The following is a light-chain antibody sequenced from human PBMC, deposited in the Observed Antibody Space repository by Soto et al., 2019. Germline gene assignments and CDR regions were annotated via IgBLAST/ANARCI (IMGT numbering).Light chain of an antibody. CDR2: GAS. Sequence: AIQMTQSPSSLSASVGDRVTITRRASQGIRNDLDWYQQKPGKVPKLLIYGASNLQRGVPSRFSGSGSGTIFTLTISSLQPEDFGTYYCLQDFNYPWSFGQGTKVDIK. V-gene: IGKV1-6*01. CDR3: LQDFNYPWS. J-gene: IGKJ1*01. CDR1: QGIRND.